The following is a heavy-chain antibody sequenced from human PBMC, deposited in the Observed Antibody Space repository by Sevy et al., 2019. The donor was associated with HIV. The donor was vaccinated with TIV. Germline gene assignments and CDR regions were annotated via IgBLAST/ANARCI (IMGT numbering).Heavy chain of an antibody. J-gene: IGHJ5*02. D-gene: IGHD2-8*01. CDR2: IVPVFGTS. V-gene: IGHV1-69*13. Sequence: ASVKVSCKASGGTLTNYAISWVRQAPGQGLEWMGEIVPVFGTSHHARSFQGRVTITADESTSTACMELRSLRSEDTAVYYCTGGADCSNGVCYPRGFDPWGQGTLVTVSS. CDR3: TGGADCSNGVCYPRGFDP. CDR1: GGTLTNYA.